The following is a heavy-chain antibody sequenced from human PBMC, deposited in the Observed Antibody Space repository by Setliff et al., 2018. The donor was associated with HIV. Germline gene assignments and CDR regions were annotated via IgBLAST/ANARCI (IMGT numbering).Heavy chain of an antibody. V-gene: IGHV4-30-4*08. Sequence: ASEILSLTCTVSGGSISSGDYYWTWIRQPPGKGLEWIGYIYNSGSTYYEPSLRGRVTISIDRSKNQFSLKLNSVTAADTAVYYCARETNASGSLTAYWYFDLWGRGTLVTVSS. J-gene: IGHJ2*01. CDR3: ARETNASGSLTAYWYFDL. D-gene: IGHD3-10*01. CDR2: IYNSGST. CDR1: GGSISSGDYY.